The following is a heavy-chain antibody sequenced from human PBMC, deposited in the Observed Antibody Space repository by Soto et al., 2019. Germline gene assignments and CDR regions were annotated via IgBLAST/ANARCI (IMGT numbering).Heavy chain of an antibody. CDR3: AGESHDILTGPPWVWYFDL. CDR1: GGSFSGYY. Sequence: QVQLQQWGAGPLRPLETLSLTCGVSGGSFSGYYWAGIRQSRGKGLEWIGEINDRGSINYNPSLKSRVSISVDTSKSDYSLNLRSVTAAGTAVYYCAGESHDILTGPPWVWYFDLWGRGTLVTVSS. CDR2: INDRGSI. D-gene: IGHD3-9*01. J-gene: IGHJ2*01. V-gene: IGHV4-34*01.